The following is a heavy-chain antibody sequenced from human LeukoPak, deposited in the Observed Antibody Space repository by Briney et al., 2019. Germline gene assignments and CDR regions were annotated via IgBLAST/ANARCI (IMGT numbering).Heavy chain of an antibody. J-gene: IGHJ4*02. CDR1: GFTFSSYG. CDR2: ISDSGGST. Sequence: GGSLRLSCAASGFTFSSYGMSWVRQAPGKGLEWASAISDSGGSTYYADSVKGRFTISRDNSKNTLYLQMNSLRAEDTALYYCAKDRGPFAVVPEYWGQGTLVTVSS. D-gene: IGHD3-10*01. CDR3: AKDRGPFAVVPEY. V-gene: IGHV3-23*01.